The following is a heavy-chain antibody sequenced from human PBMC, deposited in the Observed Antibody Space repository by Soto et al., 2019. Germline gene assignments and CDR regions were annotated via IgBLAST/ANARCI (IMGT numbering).Heavy chain of an antibody. CDR1: GGTFSGSA. CDR3: TRPRYDYVWGSYRYNNYYYGMDV. Sequence: GGSLRLSCAASGGTFSGSAMHWVRQASGKGLEWVGRIRSKANSYATAYAASVKGRFTISRDDSKSTAYLQMNSLKTEDTAVYYCTRPRYDYVWGSYRYNNYYYGMDVWGQGTTVTVSS. CDR2: IRSKANSYAT. J-gene: IGHJ6*02. V-gene: IGHV3-73*01. D-gene: IGHD3-16*02.